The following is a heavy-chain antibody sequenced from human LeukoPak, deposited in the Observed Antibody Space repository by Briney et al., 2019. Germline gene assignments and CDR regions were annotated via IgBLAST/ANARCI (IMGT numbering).Heavy chain of an antibody. Sequence: PGGSLRLSCAASGFTFTSYSMSWVRQAPGEGLEWVSFISTSSSDIYYTDSVKGRFTISRDNAKNSVYLQMNSLRAEDTAVYYCARDPEFRSSAGLDYWGQGTLVTVSS. J-gene: IGHJ4*02. CDR1: GFTFTSYS. CDR3: ARDPEFRSSAGLDY. V-gene: IGHV3-21*06. D-gene: IGHD6-6*01. CDR2: ISTSSSDI.